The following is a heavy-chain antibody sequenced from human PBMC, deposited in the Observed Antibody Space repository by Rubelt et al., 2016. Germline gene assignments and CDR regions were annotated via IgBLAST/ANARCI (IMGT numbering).Heavy chain of an antibody. CDR2: INSDGSST. D-gene: IGHD6-13*01. Sequence: GFTLNNYWMHWVRQAPGKGLVWVSRINSDGSSTSYVDSVKGRFTISRDNAKNSLYLQMNSLRAEDTAVYYCARDQYFSSWTEYYFDYWGQGTLVTVSS. CDR1: GFTLNNYW. CDR3: ARDQYFSSWTEYYFDY. V-gene: IGHV3-74*01. J-gene: IGHJ4*02.